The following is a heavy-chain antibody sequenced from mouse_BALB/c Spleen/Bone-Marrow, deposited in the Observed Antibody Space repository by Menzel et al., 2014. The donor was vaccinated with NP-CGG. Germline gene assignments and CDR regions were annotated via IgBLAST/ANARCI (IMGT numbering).Heavy chain of an antibody. J-gene: IGHJ2*01. CDR1: GFTFTDYY. D-gene: IGHD1-1*01. V-gene: IGHV7-3*02. Sequence: EVQLVESGGGLVQPGGSLRLSCAPSGFTFTDYYMSWVRQPPGKALEWLGFIRNKANGYTTEYSASVKGRFTISRDNSQSILYLQMNTLRAEDSATYYCARDMGLLRFDYWGQGTTLTASS. CDR2: IRNKANGYTT. CDR3: ARDMGLLRFDY.